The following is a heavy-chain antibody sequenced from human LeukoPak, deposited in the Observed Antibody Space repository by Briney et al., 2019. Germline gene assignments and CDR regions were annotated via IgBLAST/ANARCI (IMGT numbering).Heavy chain of an antibody. J-gene: IGHJ1*01. CDR1: GFTFSSYE. CDR3: ARAGYSMDTEYFQH. CDR2: ISNSGTAI. V-gene: IGHV3-48*03. D-gene: IGHD5-18*01. Sequence: GGSLRLSCAASGFTFSSYEMNWVRQAPGKGLEWVSYISNSGTAIYYADSVKGRFTISRDNAKSSLYLQMNSLRAEDTAVYYCARAGYSMDTEYFQHWGQGTLITVSS.